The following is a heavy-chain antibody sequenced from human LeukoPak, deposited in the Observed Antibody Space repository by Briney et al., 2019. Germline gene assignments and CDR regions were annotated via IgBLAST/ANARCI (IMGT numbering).Heavy chain of an antibody. CDR2: IIPILGIA. CDR3: ARAGTIFGVVISASDYYYYGMDV. J-gene: IGHJ6*02. CDR1: GGTFSSYA. Sequence: SVKVSCTASGGTFSSYAISWVRQAPGQGLEWMGRIIPILGIANYAQKFQGRVTITADKSTSTAYMELSSLRSEDTAVYYCARAGTIFGVVISASDYYYYGMDVWGQGTTVTVSS. D-gene: IGHD3-3*01. V-gene: IGHV1-69*04.